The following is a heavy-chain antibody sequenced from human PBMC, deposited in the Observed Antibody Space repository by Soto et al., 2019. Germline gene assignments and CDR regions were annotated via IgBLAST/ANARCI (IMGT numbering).Heavy chain of an antibody. CDR1: GGSISSGGYY. V-gene: IGHV4-31*03. CDR3: ARGGALPARITIFGVVIFDY. J-gene: IGHJ4*02. CDR2: IYYSGST. Sequence: PSETLSLTCTVSGGSISSGGYYWSWIRQHPGKGLEWIGYIYYSGSTYYNPSLKSRVTISVDTSKNQFSLKLSSVTAADTAVYYCARGGALPARITIFGVVIFDYWGQGTLVTVSS. D-gene: IGHD3-3*01.